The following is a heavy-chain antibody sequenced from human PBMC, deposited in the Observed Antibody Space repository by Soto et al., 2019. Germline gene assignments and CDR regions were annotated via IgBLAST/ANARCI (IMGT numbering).Heavy chain of an antibody. D-gene: IGHD2-15*01. CDR3: EKDRRIAYYYLDV. CDR2: ISYDGNKR. V-gene: IGHV3-30*18. Sequence: PGGSLTLSCAASGFIFSNFGMHWVRQAPGKGLEWLAVISYDGNKRYYSDSVKGRFTISRDNSDNTLYLQMNTLKADDTAVYFCEKDRRIAYYYLDVWGRGSTVTVSS. CDR1: GFIFSNFG. J-gene: IGHJ6*03.